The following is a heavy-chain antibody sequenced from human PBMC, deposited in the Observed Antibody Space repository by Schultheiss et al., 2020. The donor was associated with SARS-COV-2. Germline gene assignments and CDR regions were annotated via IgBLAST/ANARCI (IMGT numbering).Heavy chain of an antibody. Sequence: GGSLRLSCAASGFTFSDYYMSWIRQAPGKGLEWVSAISGSGGSTYYADSVKGRFTISRDNSKNTLYLQMNSLRAEDTAVYYCARDQRSDYGDYVDGVGGGVDIWGQGTMVTVSS. CDR2: ISGSGGST. D-gene: IGHD4-17*01. CDR1: GFTFSDYY. J-gene: IGHJ3*02. V-gene: IGHV3-23*01. CDR3: ARDQRSDYGDYVDGVGGGVDI.